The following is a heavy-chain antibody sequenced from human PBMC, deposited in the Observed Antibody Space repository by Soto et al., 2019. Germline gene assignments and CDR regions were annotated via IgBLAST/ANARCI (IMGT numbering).Heavy chain of an antibody. CDR2: IGEGGFST. D-gene: IGHD2-21*02. V-gene: IGHV3-23*01. J-gene: IGHJ6*02. CDR3: ARDSITRVTSDVPGMDV. Sequence: GGSLRLSCAASGFTFSTYAMSWVRQAPGKGLEWVSVIGEGGFSTQYAASVKGRFTISRDNSKNMLYLQMNSLRSDDTAVYYCARDSITRVTSDVPGMDVWGQGTTVTVSS. CDR1: GFTFSTYA.